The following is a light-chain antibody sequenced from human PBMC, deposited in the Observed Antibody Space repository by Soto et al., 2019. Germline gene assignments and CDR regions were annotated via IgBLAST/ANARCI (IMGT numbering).Light chain of an antibody. CDR2: AAS. CDR1: QSISSY. CDR3: QQSYSTPPT. Sequence: DIQMTQSPSSLSASGGDRVTITCRASQSISSYLNWYQQKPGKAPKLLIYAASSLQSGVPSRFSGSGSGTDFTLTISSLQPEDSATYYCQQSYSTPPTFGQGTKVDIK. V-gene: IGKV1-39*01. J-gene: IGKJ1*01.